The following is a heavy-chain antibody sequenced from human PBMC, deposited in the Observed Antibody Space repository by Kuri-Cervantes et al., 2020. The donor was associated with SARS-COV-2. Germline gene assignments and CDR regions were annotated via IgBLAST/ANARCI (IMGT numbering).Heavy chain of an antibody. CDR2: ITSGGDTI. Sequence: GGSLRLSCAASGLTFSSYEMNWVRQAPGEGLEWVASITSGGDTIYYADSVKGRFTISRDNAKNSLYLQMNSLRAEDTAVYYCARDDGDAFYYGMDVWGQGTTVTVSS. CDR1: GLTFSSYE. CDR3: ARDDGDAFYYGMDV. J-gene: IGHJ6*02. D-gene: IGHD3-10*01. V-gene: IGHV3-48*03.